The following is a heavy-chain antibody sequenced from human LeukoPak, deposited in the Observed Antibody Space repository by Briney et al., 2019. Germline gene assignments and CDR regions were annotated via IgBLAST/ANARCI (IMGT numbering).Heavy chain of an antibody. V-gene: IGHV4-59*01. CDR3: ARALYGDYGLAGAFDI. Sequence: RPSETLSLTCTVSGGSISSYYWSWIRQPPGKGLEWIGYIYYSGSTNYNPSLKSRVTISVDTSKNQFSLKLSSVTAADTAVYYCARALYGDYGLAGAFDIWGQGTMVTVSS. CDR1: GGSISSYY. J-gene: IGHJ3*02. D-gene: IGHD4-17*01. CDR2: IYYSGST.